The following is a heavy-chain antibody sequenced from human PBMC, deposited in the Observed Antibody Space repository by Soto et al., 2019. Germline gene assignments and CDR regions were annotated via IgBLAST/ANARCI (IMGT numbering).Heavy chain of an antibody. CDR1: CDTFNFYS. D-gene: IGHD3-10*01. CDR3: ASSYGSGYRAFDY. V-gene: IGHV1-69*02. CDR2: VNPIVSMS. J-gene: IGHJ4*02. Sequence: QVQLVQSGAEVKRPGSSVKVSCKASCDTFNFYSINWVRPAPGLGLEWMGRVNPIVSMSNYAQKFQGRVTMTADKSTSTAYMELSSLRSEDTAIYYCASSYGSGYRAFDYWGQGALVTVSS.